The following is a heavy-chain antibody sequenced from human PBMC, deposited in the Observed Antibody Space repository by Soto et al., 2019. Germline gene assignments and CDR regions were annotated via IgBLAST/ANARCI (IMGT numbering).Heavy chain of an antibody. D-gene: IGHD3-3*01. V-gene: IGHV1-18*01. CDR1: GYTFTSYG. J-gene: IGHJ6*02. Sequence: QVQLVQSGAEVKKPGASVKVSGKASGYTFTSYGISWVRQAPGQGLEWMGWISAYNGNTNYAQKLQGRVTMTTDTSTSTAYMELRSLRSDDTAVYYCARLGAYYDFWSGDYGMDVWGQGTTVTVSS. CDR2: ISAYNGNT. CDR3: ARLGAYYDFWSGDYGMDV.